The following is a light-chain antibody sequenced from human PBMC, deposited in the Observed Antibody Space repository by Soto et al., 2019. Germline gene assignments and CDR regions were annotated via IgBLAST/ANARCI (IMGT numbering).Light chain of an antibody. CDR3: QQYGSSPLT. CDR2: GAS. Sequence: EIVLTQSPGTLSLSPGERVTLSCRASQSVSSSYLAWYQQKPGQAPRILIYGASSRDTGIPDRFSGSGSGTDCTLTISRLEPEDFEVYYCQQYGSSPLTFGGGTKVDIK. CDR1: QSVSSSY. V-gene: IGKV3-20*01. J-gene: IGKJ4*01.